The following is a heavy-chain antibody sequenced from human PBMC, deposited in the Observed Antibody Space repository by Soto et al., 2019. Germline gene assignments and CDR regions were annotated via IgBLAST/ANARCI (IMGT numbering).Heavy chain of an antibody. CDR1: GFTFSTYW. J-gene: IGHJ6*02. CDR2: IKEDGSEK. CDR3: AVAYGMDV. V-gene: IGHV3-7*01. D-gene: IGHD2-15*01. Sequence: EVQLVESGGDLVQPGGSLRLSCAASGFTFSTYWMTWVRQAPGKGLEWVANIKEDGSEKYYVDSVKGRFTISRDNAKKSLYLQMNSLGVEDTAVYYCAVAYGMDVWGQGTTVSVSS.